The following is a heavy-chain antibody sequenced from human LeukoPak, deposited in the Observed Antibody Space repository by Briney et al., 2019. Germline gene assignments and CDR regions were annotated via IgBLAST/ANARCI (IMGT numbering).Heavy chain of an antibody. J-gene: IGHJ6*03. CDR3: ARGVIVGAIYYYPYYMDV. CDR1: GYTFTSYD. D-gene: IGHD1-26*01. V-gene: IGHV1-8*03. CDR2: MNPNSCNT. Sequence: GASVKVSCKASGYTFTSYDNNWVRQATGQGLEWMGWMNPNSCNTGYAQKFQGRPTITRNSSISTAYMELSSLRSEDTAVYYCARGVIVGAIYYYPYYMDVWGKGTPVTVSS.